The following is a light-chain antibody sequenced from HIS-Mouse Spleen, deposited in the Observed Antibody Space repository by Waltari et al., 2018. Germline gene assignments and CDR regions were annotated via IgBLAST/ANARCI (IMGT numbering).Light chain of an antibody. V-gene: IGLV2-8*01. CDR1: SSDVGGYNY. Sequence: QSALTQPPSASGSPGQSVTISCTGTSSDVGGYNYVSWYQQHPGKAPKLMIDEVSKRPSGVPDRFSGSKSGTTASLTVSGLQAEDEADYYCSSYAGSNLVVFGGGTKLTVL. J-gene: IGLJ2*01. CDR3: SSYAGSNLVV. CDR2: EVS.